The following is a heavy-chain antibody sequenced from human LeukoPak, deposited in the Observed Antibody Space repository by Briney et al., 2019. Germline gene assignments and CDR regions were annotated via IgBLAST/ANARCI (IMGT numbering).Heavy chain of an antibody. D-gene: IGHD2-2*02. Sequence: SETLSLTCTVSGGSISSSSYYWGWIRQPPGKGLEWIGSIYYSGSTYYNPSLKSRVTISVDTSKNQFSLKLSSVTAADTAVYYCARHCSSTSCYSVDAFDIWGQGTMVTVSS. CDR3: ARHCSSTSCYSVDAFDI. J-gene: IGHJ3*02. V-gene: IGHV4-39*01. CDR2: IYYSGST. CDR1: GGSISSSSYY.